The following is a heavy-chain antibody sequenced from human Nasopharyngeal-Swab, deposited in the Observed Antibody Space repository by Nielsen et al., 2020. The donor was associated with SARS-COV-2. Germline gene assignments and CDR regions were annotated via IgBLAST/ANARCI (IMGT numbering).Heavy chain of an antibody. Sequence: WIRQPPGKGLEWIGNIHYSENTNYNPSLKSRVTMSVDTSTDQFSLKLSSVTAADTAVYYCATRRHGHWGQGTLVTVSS. D-gene: IGHD3/OR15-3a*01. CDR3: ATRRHGH. J-gene: IGHJ4*02. V-gene: IGHV4-59*12. CDR2: IHYSENT.